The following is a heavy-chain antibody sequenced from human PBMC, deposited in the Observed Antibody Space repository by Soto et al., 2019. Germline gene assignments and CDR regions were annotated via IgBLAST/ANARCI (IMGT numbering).Heavy chain of an antibody. CDR1: GFTFSSYA. Sequence: PGGSLRLSCAASGFTFSSYAMSWVRRAPGKGLEWVSGISGGGGSTYSADSVKGRFTISRDNSKNTLYLQMNSLRAEDTAVYYCAKATGTTPYYYGLDVWGQGTTVTVSS. CDR2: ISGGGGST. V-gene: IGHV3-23*01. D-gene: IGHD1-7*01. CDR3: AKATGTTPYYYGLDV. J-gene: IGHJ6*02.